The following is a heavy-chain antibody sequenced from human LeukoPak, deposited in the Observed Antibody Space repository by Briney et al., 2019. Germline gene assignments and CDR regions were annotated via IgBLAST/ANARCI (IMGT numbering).Heavy chain of an antibody. V-gene: IGHV3-21*01. Sequence: GGSLRLSCAASGFTFSSYAMSWVRQAPGKGLEWVSSISSSSSYIYYADSVKGRFTISRDNAKNSLYLQMNSLRAEDTAVYYCARDLQPHVDYYGMDVWGQGTTVTVSS. J-gene: IGHJ6*02. CDR2: ISSSSSYI. D-gene: IGHD6-13*01. CDR3: ARDLQPHVDYYGMDV. CDR1: GFTFSSYA.